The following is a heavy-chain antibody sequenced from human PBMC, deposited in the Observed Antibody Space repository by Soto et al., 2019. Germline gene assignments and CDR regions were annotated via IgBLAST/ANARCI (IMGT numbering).Heavy chain of an antibody. CDR1: GFTFSSYS. CDR3: ARLSDSIAAAYYYGMDV. J-gene: IGHJ6*02. V-gene: IGHV3-21*01. Sequence: VGSLRLSCAASGFTFSSYSMNWVRQAPGKGLEWVSSISSSSSYIYYADSVKGRFTISRDNAKNSLYLQMNSLRAEDTAVYYCARLSDSIAAAYYYGMDVWGQGTTVTVSS. CDR2: ISSSSSYI. D-gene: IGHD6-13*01.